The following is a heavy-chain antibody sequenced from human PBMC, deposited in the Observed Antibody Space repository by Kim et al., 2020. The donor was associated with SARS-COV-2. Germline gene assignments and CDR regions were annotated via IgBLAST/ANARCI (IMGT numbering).Heavy chain of an antibody. CDR2: IYPGDSNT. V-gene: IGHV5-51*01. CDR3: ARQAFMDV. J-gene: IGHJ6*02. CDR1: GYSFTNYW. Sequence: GESLNISCKGSGYSFTNYWIGWVRQMPGKGLEWMGVIYPGDSNTRYNPSFQGQFTISVDKSINTAYLQWSSLKASDTAMYYCARQAFMDVWGQGTTVTVSS.